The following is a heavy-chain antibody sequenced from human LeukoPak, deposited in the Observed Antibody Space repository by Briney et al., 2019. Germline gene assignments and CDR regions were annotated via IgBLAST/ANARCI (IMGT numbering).Heavy chain of an antibody. CDR1: GFTLANYW. J-gene: IGHJ4*02. CDR2: IKPDGSDK. CDR3: VEGPTVTSL. Sequence: PGGCLRLSCAASGFTLANYWMTWVRQLPGMGLEWVATIKPDGSDKLYVDSVEGRFTISRDNAKNSLFLHMNTLRDYYTAVYYCVEGPTVTSLWGQGTLVTVSS. D-gene: IGHD4-17*01. V-gene: IGHV3-7*01.